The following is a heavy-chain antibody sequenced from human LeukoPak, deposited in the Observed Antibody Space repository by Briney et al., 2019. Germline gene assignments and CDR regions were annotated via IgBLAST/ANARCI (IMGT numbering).Heavy chain of an antibody. CDR3: TTKWY. D-gene: IGHD2-8*01. CDR1: GFTFSSSW. Sequence: GGSLRLSCAASGFTFSSSWMSWVRQAPGKGLEWVANIKPDGSEKYYVDSVKGRFTISRDNAKNSLYLQMNSLRTEDTAVYYCTTKWYWGQGTLVTVSS. V-gene: IGHV3-7*01. CDR2: IKPDGSEK. J-gene: IGHJ4*02.